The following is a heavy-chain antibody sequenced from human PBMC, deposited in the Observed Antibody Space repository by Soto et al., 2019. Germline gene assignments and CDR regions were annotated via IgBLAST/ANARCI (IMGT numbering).Heavy chain of an antibody. Sequence: GGSLTLSCAASGFTVSSNYMSWVRQAPGKGLGWVSVIYNGGCTYYADSVKGRFTLSRDNSKNTLYLQMNNLRAEDTAVYFCARVTGNPWNHRNGFDMWGQGTMVTVSS. CDR1: GFTVSSNY. D-gene: IGHD1-1*01. V-gene: IGHV3-53*01. J-gene: IGHJ3*02. CDR2: IYNGGCT. CDR3: ARVTGNPWNHRNGFDM.